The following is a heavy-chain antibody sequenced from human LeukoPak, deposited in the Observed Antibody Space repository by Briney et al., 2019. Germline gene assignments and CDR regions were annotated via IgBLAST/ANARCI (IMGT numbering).Heavy chain of an antibody. D-gene: IGHD3-9*01. CDR1: GFTFRNYA. J-gene: IGHJ4*02. CDR2: VSGRDDST. Sequence: GGSLRLSCAASGFTFRNYAMSWVRQAPGKELEWVSAVSGRDDSTYYADSVKGRFTISRDNSKNTLYLQMNSLRAEDTVVYYCAKWGDYDILTGYYDSDYWGQGTLVTVSS. V-gene: IGHV3-23*01. CDR3: AKWGDYDILTGYYDSDY.